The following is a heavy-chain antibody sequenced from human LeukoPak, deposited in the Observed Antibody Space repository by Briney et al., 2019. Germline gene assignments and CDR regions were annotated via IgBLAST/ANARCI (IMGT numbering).Heavy chain of an antibody. D-gene: IGHD3-10*01. CDR1: GGSINSYY. CDR2: IYYSGST. V-gene: IGHV4-59*08. CDR3: ARHYGSGRPYFDY. Sequence: SETLSLTCTVSGGSINSYYWSWIRKPPGKGLEWIGYIYYSGSTNYNPSLKSRVTISVDTSKNQFSLKLISVTAADTAVYYCARHYGSGRPYFDYWGQGTPVTVSS. J-gene: IGHJ4*02.